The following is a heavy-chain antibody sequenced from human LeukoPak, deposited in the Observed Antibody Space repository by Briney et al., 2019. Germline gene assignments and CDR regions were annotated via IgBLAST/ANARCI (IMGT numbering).Heavy chain of an antibody. D-gene: IGHD3-10*01. Sequence: GGSLRLSCVTSGFTFSSYEMNWVRQAPGKGLEWVSHIGSSDTSIDYADSAKGRFTISRDNAKNSLFLQMNSLRAEDTAVYYCVRSTGFGELFPFDYWGQGTQVTVSS. CDR3: VRSTGFGELFPFDY. J-gene: IGHJ4*02. CDR2: IGSSDTSI. V-gene: IGHV3-48*03. CDR1: GFTFSSYE.